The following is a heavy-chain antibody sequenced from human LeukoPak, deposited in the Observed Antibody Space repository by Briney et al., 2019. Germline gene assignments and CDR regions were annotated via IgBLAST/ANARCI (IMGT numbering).Heavy chain of an antibody. CDR3: ARAGIAAAGIDY. CDR1: GGTFNNSA. J-gene: IGHJ4*02. D-gene: IGHD6-13*01. Sequence: ASVKVSCKTSGGTFNNSAISWVRQAPGQGLEWLGGIMPLFGTAGYAQKFQGRVTITKDESTRTVYLELTSLTSDDTAVYYCARAGIAAAGIDYWGQGTLVTVSS. CDR2: IMPLFGTA. V-gene: IGHV1-69*05.